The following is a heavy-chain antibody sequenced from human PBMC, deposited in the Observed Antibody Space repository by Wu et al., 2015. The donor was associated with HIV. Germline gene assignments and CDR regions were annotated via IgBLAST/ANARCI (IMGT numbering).Heavy chain of an antibody. V-gene: IGHV4-30-4*08. CDR3: ARGVGRRRLLLRYEENYFDY. Sequence: QVQLQESGPGLVKPSQTLSLTCTVSGGSISSGDYYWSWIRQPPGKGLEWIGYIYYSGGTYYNPSLKSRVTISVDTSKNQFSLKLSSVTAADTAVYYCARGVGRRRLLLRYEENYFDYWGQGTLVTVSS. D-gene: IGHD3-9*01. J-gene: IGHJ4*02. CDR1: GGSISSGDYY. CDR2: IYYSGGT.